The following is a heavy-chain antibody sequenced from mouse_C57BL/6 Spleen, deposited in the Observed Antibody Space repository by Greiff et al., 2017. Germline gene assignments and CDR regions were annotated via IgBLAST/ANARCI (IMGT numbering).Heavy chain of an antibody. Sequence: LQQSGPELVKPGASVKISCKASGYSFTGYYMHWVKQSSEKSLEWIGEINPSTGGTSYNQKFKGKATLTVDKSSSTAYMQLKSLTSEDSAVYYCARFITTVYWYFDVRGTGTTVTVSS. CDR3: ARFITTVYWYFDV. D-gene: IGHD1-1*01. J-gene: IGHJ1*03. CDR1: GYSFTGYY. V-gene: IGHV1-43*01. CDR2: INPSTGGT.